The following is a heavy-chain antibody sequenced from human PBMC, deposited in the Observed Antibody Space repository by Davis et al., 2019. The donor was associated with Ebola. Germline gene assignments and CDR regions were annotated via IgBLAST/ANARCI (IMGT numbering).Heavy chain of an antibody. CDR3: ARGRYCSGGSCYSSEYFQH. J-gene: IGHJ1*01. V-gene: IGHV1-2*06. D-gene: IGHD2-15*01. Sequence: AASVKVSCKASGYTFTGYYMHWVRQAPGQGLEWMGRINPNSGGTNYAQKFQGRVTMTRDTSISTAYMELSSLRSEDKAVYYCARGRYCSGGSCYSSEYFQHWGQGTLVTVSS. CDR2: INPNSGGT. CDR1: GYTFTGYY.